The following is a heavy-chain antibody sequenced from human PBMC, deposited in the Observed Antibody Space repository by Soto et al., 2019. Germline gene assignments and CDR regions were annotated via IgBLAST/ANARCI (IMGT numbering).Heavy chain of an antibody. D-gene: IGHD5-18*01. CDR2: INSDGSTT. V-gene: IGHV3-74*01. J-gene: IGHJ4*02. CDR3: ARVNPGYSYVNY. CDR1: GFTFSSYW. Sequence: EVQLVESGGGLVQPGGSLRLSCAASGFTFSSYWMLWVSQAPGKGLVWVSRINSDGSTTSYADSVKGRFTIARDNAKNTLYLQMNSLRAEDTAVYYCARVNPGYSYVNYWGQGTPVTVSS.